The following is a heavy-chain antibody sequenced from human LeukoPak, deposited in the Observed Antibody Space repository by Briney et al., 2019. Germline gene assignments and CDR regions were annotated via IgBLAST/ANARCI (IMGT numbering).Heavy chain of an antibody. CDR1: GDSISNDF. CDR2: IYDSGGS. Sequence: SETLSLTCTVSGDSISNDFWTWIRQPPGKGLESIGYIYDSGGSDYNPSLKSRATISVDTSKTQFSLKLSSVTAADTDVYYCARFPGSAEYRHYYYMDVWGKGTTVTVSS. J-gene: IGHJ6*03. CDR3: ARFPGSAEYRHYYYMDV. V-gene: IGHV4-59*01. D-gene: IGHD2-15*01.